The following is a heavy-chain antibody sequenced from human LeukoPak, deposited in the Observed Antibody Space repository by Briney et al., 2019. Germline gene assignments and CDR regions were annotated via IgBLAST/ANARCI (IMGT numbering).Heavy chain of an antibody. Sequence: SETLSLTCTVSGDSISNYYWSWIRQPPGKGLDWIGYIFYSGSANYNPSLKSRVTMSVDTSKSQFSLKLSSVTAADTAIYYCARYNSGWSYFDYWGQGTLVTVSS. V-gene: IGHV4-59*01. CDR3: ARYNSGWSYFDY. D-gene: IGHD6-19*01. J-gene: IGHJ4*02. CDR2: IFYSGSA. CDR1: GDSISNYY.